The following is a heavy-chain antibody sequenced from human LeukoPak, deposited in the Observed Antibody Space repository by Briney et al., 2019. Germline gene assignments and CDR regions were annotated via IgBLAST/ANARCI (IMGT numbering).Heavy chain of an antibody. V-gene: IGHV4-39*01. Sequence: SETLSLTCTVSGGSIGSRNYYWGWIRQPPGKGLEWIGSIYNSGSTYYNPSLKSRVTISVDTSKNELSLKLNSVTAADTAVYYCARDRTEYSSSDCFDSWGQGTLVTVSS. CDR2: IYNSGST. CDR3: ARDRTEYSSSDCFDS. D-gene: IGHD6-6*01. J-gene: IGHJ4*02. CDR1: GGSIGSRNYY.